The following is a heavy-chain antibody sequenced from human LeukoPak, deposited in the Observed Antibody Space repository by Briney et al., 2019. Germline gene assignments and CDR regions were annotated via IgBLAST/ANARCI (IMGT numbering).Heavy chain of an antibody. CDR3: AKEEIGVRGCFDH. CDR1: GIIFSSYA. J-gene: IGHJ4*02. CDR2: ISDSGVTT. D-gene: IGHD3-10*01. Sequence: GGSLRLSCAASGIIFSSYAMSWVRQAPGKGLEWVSDISDSGVTTYYADSVKGHFTISRDNSKNTLYLQMNSLGAEDTAVYYCAKEEIGVRGCFDHWGQGTLVTVSS. V-gene: IGHV3-23*01.